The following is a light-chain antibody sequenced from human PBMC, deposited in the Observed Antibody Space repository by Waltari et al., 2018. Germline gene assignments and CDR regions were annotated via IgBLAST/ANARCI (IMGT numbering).Light chain of an antibody. Sequence: DIVMTQSPDSLAVSLGERATINCKSSQSVLYRSNNYNYLAWYQQKPGQPPKLLIYWASTRESGVPDRFSGSGSWTDFTLTISSLQAEDVAVYYCQQYYSVPPTFGQGTKVEIK. CDR3: QQYYSVPPT. V-gene: IGKV4-1*01. CDR1: QSVLYRSNNYNY. CDR2: WAS. J-gene: IGKJ1*01.